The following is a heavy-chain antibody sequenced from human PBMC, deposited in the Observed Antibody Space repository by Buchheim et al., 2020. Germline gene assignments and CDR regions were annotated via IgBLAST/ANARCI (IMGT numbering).Heavy chain of an antibody. CDR2: ISYDGSNK. CDR1: GFTFSSYG. V-gene: IGHV3-30*03. Sequence: QVQLVESGGGVVQPGRSLRLSCAASGFTFSSYGMHWARQAPGKGLEWVAVISYDGSNKYYADSVKGRFTISRDNSKNTLYLQMNSLRAEDTAVYYCCSGGSATPYWGQGTL. CDR3: CSGGSATPY. D-gene: IGHD2-15*01. J-gene: IGHJ4*02.